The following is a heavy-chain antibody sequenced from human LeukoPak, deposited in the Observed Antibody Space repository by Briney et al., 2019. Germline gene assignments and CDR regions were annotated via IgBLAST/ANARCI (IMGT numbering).Heavy chain of an antibody. CDR2: IYHSGST. Sequence: PSETLSLTCTVSGYSISSGYYWGWIRQPPGKGLEWIGSIYHSGSTYYDPSLKSRVTISVDTSKNQFSLKLSSVTAADTAVYYCAGAMVRGVMGFDPWGQGTLVTVSS. J-gene: IGHJ5*02. CDR3: AGAMVRGVMGFDP. D-gene: IGHD3-10*01. V-gene: IGHV4-38-2*02. CDR1: GYSISSGYY.